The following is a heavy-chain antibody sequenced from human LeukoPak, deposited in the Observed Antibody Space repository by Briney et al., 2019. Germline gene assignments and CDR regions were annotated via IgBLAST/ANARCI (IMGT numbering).Heavy chain of an antibody. CDR3: AKDYDILTGYLEDAFDI. D-gene: IGHD3-9*01. J-gene: IGHJ3*02. V-gene: IGHV3-74*01. Sequence: GGSLRLSCAASGFTFSSYWMHWVRQAPGKGLVWVSRINTDGSSTSYADSVKGRFTISRDNSKNTLYLQMNSLRAEDTAVYYCAKDYDILTGYLEDAFDIWGQGTMVTVSS. CDR1: GFTFSSYW. CDR2: INTDGSST.